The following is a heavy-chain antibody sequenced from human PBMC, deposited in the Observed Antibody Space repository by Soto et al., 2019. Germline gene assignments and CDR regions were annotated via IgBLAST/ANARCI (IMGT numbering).Heavy chain of an antibody. V-gene: IGHV1-2*02. CDR3: ARSLLDEYSSSWRSAYYGMDV. J-gene: IGHJ6*02. CDR2: INPNSGGT. Sequence: QVQLVQSGAEVKKPGASVKVSCKASGFTFSAYYIYWVRQAPGQGLEWIGWINPNSGGTSNAQKFQGRVTMTRDTSTSTVYMELSALIPDDTAVYYCARSLLDEYSSSWRSAYYGMDVWGQGTTVTVSS. CDR1: GFTFSAYY. D-gene: IGHD6-13*01.